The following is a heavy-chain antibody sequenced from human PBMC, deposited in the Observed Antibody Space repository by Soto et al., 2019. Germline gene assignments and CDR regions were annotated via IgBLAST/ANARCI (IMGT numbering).Heavy chain of an antibody. V-gene: IGHV1-46*01. CDR3: AKSPPPAIFGVVINENDAFDI. D-gene: IGHD3-3*01. CDR2: INPSGGST. CDR1: GYTFTSYY. Sequence: ASVKVSCKASGYTFTSYYMHWVRQAPGQGLEWMGIINPSGGSTSYAQKFQGRVTMTRDTSTSTVYMELSSLRSEDTAVYYCAKSPPPAIFGVVINENDAFDIWGQGTMVTVSS. J-gene: IGHJ3*02.